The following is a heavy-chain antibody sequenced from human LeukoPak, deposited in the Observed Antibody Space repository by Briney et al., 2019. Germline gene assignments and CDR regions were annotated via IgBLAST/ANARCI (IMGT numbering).Heavy chain of an antibody. CDR1: GGTFINFA. CDR2: IIPLSGKI. CDR3: ARGAYGNYKGDDYFYYMEV. Sequence: ASVKVSCKAAGGTFINFAFNWVREAPGQRLEWMGGIIPLSGKIKDAQKFQGRLTITTDESASTVYMEVSSLRSDDTDVYYCARGAYGNYKGDDYFYYMEVWGKGTTVTVSS. V-gene: IGHV1-69*05. J-gene: IGHJ6*03. D-gene: IGHD4-11*01.